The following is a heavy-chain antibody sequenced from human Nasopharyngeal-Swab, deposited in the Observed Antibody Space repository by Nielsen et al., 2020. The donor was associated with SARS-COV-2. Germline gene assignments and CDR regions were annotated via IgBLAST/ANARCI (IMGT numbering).Heavy chain of an antibody. CDR3: ARGLHPRHYYDSSGSSLDY. Sequence: SQTLSLTCAVYGGSFSGYYWSWIRQPPGKGLEWIGEINHSGSTNYNPSLKSRVTISVDTSKNQFSLKLSSVTAADTAVYYCARGLHPRHYYDSSGSSLDYWGQGTLVTVSS. D-gene: IGHD3-22*01. CDR1: GGSFSGYY. J-gene: IGHJ4*02. CDR2: INHSGST. V-gene: IGHV4-34*01.